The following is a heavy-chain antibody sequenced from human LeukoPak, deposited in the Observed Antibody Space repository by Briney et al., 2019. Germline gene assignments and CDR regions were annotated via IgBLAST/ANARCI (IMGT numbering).Heavy chain of an antibody. CDR2: IYYSGGT. V-gene: IGHV4-39*07. D-gene: IGHD5-12*01. CDR3: ASSYIVATSIDY. CDR1: GGSISSNGYY. Sequence: SETLSLTCAVSGGSISSNGYYWAWFRQPPGKGLEWIGSIYYSGGTYYNPSLKSRVTISIDTSKNQFSLKLRSVTAADTAVYYCASSYIVATSIDYWGQGTLVTVSS. J-gene: IGHJ4*02.